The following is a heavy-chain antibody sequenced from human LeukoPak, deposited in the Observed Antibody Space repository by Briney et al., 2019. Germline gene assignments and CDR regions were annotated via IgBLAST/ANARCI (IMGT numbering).Heavy chain of an antibody. V-gene: IGHV1-24*01. CDR3: ATSYDILTGYDY. CDR2: FDPEDGET. J-gene: IGHJ4*02. CDR1: GYTLTELS. D-gene: IGHD3-9*01. Sequence: ASVKVSCKVSGYTLTELSMHWVRQAPGKGLEWMGGFDPEDGETIYAQKFQGRATMTEDTSTDTAYMELSSLRSEDTAVYYCATSYDILTGYDYWGQGTLVTVSS.